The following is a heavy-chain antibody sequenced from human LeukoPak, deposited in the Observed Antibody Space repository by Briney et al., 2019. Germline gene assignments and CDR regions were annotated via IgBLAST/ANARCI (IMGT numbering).Heavy chain of an antibody. CDR3: AKVGGYYFHFDY. CDR1: GFTFSSYA. D-gene: IGHD3-22*01. CDR2: ISGSGGST. Sequence: PGGSLRLSCAASGFTFSSYAMSWVRQAPGKGLEWVSAISGSGGSTYHADSVKGRFTISRDNSKNTLYLQMNSLRAEDTAVYYCAKVGGYYFHFDYWGQGTLVTVSS. V-gene: IGHV3-23*01. J-gene: IGHJ4*02.